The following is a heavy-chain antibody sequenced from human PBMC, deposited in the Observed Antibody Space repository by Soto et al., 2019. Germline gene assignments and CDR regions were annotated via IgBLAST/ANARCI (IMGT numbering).Heavy chain of an antibody. Sequence: GGSLRLSCAASGFTVSSNYMSWVRQAPGKGLEWVSVIYSGGSTYYADSVKGRFTISRDNSKNTLYLQMNSLRAEDTAVYYCARDRVAARFRALDYWGQGTLVTVSS. CDR1: GFTVSSNY. D-gene: IGHD6-6*01. V-gene: IGHV3-66*01. J-gene: IGHJ4*02. CDR3: ARDRVAARFRALDY. CDR2: IYSGGST.